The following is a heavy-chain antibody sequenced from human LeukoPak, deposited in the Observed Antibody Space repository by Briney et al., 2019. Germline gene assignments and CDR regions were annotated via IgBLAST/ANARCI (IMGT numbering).Heavy chain of an antibody. J-gene: IGHJ4*02. CDR1: GFTFDDYA. D-gene: IGHD3/OR15-3a*01. V-gene: IGHV3-9*01. CDR2: ISWNSGSI. Sequence: PGGSLRLSCAASGFTFDDYAMHWVRQAPGKGLEWVSGISWNSGSIGYADSVKGRFTISRDNVKNSLYLQINSLRAEDAAVYYCAKDRTRSWTSDYWGQGTLVTVSS. CDR3: AKDRTRSWTSDY.